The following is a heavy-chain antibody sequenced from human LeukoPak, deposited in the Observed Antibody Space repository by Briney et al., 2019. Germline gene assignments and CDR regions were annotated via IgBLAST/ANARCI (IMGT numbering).Heavy chain of an antibody. Sequence: QPGGSLRLSCAASGFTFSTYVMSWVRQAPGKGLEWVSVISGSGGSTNYADSVKGRFTISRDNSKNTLYLQMNSLRAEDTAVYYCAKVLYGGYSYDYWGQGTLVTVSS. CDR3: AKVLYGGYSYDY. CDR1: GFTFSTYV. CDR2: ISGSGGST. J-gene: IGHJ4*02. D-gene: IGHD5-18*01. V-gene: IGHV3-23*01.